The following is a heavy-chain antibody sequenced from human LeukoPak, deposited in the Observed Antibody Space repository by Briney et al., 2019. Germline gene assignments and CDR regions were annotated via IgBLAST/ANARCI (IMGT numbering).Heavy chain of an antibody. Sequence: GASVKVSCKASGYTFTSYGISWVRQAPGQGLEWMGWISAYNGNTNYAQKLQGRVTMTTDTSTTTAYMELRSLRSDDTAVYYCAVIAAGAPWGYYFDYWGQGTLVTVSS. J-gene: IGHJ4*02. CDR2: ISAYNGNT. CDR3: AVIAAGAPWGYYFDY. D-gene: IGHD6-13*01. V-gene: IGHV1-18*01. CDR1: GYTFTSYG.